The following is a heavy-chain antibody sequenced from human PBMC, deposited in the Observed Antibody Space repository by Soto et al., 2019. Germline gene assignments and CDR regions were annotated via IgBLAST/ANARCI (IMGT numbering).Heavy chain of an antibody. D-gene: IGHD4-17*01. CDR2: ISGSGVST. J-gene: IGHJ3*02. V-gene: IGHV3-23*01. CDR3: AHPRGYGVFDAYDI. CDR1: GFTFSTYA. Sequence: EVQLLESGGGVVQPGGSLRLSCAASGFTFSTYAMSWVRQAPGKGLEWVSAISGSGVSTFYADSVKGRFTISRDNSINTLYLQMNSLRSEDTAVYYCAHPRGYGVFDAYDIWGQGTMVTVSS.